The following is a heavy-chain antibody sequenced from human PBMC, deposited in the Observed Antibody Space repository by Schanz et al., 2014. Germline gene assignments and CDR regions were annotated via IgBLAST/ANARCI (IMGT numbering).Heavy chain of an antibody. CDR2: INSDGTKR. CDR1: GFTLSSYG. V-gene: IGHV3-33*08. D-gene: IGHD2-21*01. J-gene: IGHJ3*02. CDR3: ARDGYSVVVICPTESFDI. Sequence: QVRLVESGGGVVQPGRSLRLSCAASGFTLSSYGMHWVRQAPGKGLEWVAFINSDGTKRFYADSVKSRFTISRDNSRNTLYRQMNSLRAEDTAVYYCARDGYSVVVICPTESFDIWGQGTMVTVSP.